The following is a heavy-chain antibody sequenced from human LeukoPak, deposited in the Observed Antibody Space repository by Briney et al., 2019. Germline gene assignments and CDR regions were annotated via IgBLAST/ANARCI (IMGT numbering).Heavy chain of an antibody. D-gene: IGHD3-10*01. CDR2: IKQDGNEK. Sequence: GGSLRLSCAASGFTFSSYWMNWVRQAPGKGLEWVANIKQDGNEKYYVDSVKGRFTISRDNSKNTLYLQMNSLRAEDTAVYYCAKEASREYYFDYWGQGTLVTVSS. J-gene: IGHJ4*02. V-gene: IGHV3-7*01. CDR1: GFTFSSYW. CDR3: AKEASREYYFDY.